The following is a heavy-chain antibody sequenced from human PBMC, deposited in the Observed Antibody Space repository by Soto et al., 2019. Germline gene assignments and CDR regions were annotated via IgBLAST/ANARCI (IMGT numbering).Heavy chain of an antibody. CDR3: ARSPPSLYYYYYGMDV. CDR1: GGSISSSNW. V-gene: IGHV4-4*02. J-gene: IGHJ6*02. CDR2: IYHSGNT. Sequence: SETLSLTCAVSGGSISSSNWWSWVRQPPGKGLEWIGEIYHSGNTNYNPSLKSRVTISVDTSKNQFSLKLSSVTAADTAIYYCARSPPSLYYYYYGMDVWGQGTTVTVSS.